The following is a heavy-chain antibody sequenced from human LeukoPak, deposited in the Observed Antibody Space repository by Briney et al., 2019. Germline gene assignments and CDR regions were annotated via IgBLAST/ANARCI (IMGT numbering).Heavy chain of an antibody. Sequence: SETLSLTCAVYGGSFSGYYWSWIRQPPGKGLEWIGEINHSGSTNYNPSLKSRVTISVDTSKNQFSLKLSSVTAADTAVYYCARGSGTIPHWGQGTLVTVSS. V-gene: IGHV4-34*01. J-gene: IGHJ4*02. CDR2: INHSGST. D-gene: IGHD1-1*01. CDR1: GGSFSGYY. CDR3: ARGSGTIPH.